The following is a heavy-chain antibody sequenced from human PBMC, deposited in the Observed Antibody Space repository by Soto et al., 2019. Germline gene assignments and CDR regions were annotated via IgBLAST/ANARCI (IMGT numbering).Heavy chain of an antibody. CDR3: AKSIIVVVVGIFDY. CDR2: ISGSGGST. CDR1: GVTFRIYA. V-gene: IGHV3-23*01. D-gene: IGHD2-15*01. J-gene: IGHJ4*02. Sequence: PAWSTKLASAASGVTFRIYAMGGVLQAPGKGLEWVSAISGSGGSTYYADSVKGRFTISRDNSKNTLYLQMNSLRAEDTAVYYCAKSIIVVVVGIFDYWGQGTLVTVFS.